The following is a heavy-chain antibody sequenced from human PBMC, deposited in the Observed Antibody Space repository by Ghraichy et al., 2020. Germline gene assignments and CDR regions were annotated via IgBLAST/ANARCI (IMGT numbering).Heavy chain of an antibody. CDR1: GGSFSDYY. J-gene: IGHJ5*02. D-gene: IGHD1-14*01. V-gene: IGHV4-34*01. CDR2: INHSGST. Sequence: SQTLSLTCAVYGGSFSDYYWSWIRQPPGKGLEWIGEINHSGSTNYNPSLKSRVTLSLDTSKNQFSLKLSSVTAADTAVYYCARGGRAVPGRWIDPWGQGTLVTVSS. CDR3: ARGGRAVPGRWIDP.